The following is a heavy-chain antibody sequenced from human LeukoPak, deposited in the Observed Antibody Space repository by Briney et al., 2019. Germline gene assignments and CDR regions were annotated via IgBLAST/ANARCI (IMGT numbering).Heavy chain of an antibody. J-gene: IGHJ4*02. D-gene: IGHD2-8*02. CDR3: ARDRSYYSDTGADY. V-gene: IGHV4-61*02. CDR2: VYATGNT. CDR1: GTSINRGTHY. Sequence: SETLSLTCSVSGTSINRGTHYWSWVRQAAGKGLEWIGRVYATGNTNYNPSLWSRLSISIDTSRNQFSLRLGSVTAADTAIYYCARDRSYYSDTGADYWGQGKMLIVSS.